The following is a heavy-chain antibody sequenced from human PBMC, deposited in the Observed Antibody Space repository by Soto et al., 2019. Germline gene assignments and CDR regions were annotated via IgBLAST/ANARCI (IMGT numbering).Heavy chain of an antibody. CDR2: IYYSGST. J-gene: IGHJ4*02. Sequence: QLQLQESGPGLVKPSETLSLTCTVSGGSISSSSYYWGWIRQPPGKGLEWIGSIYYSGSTYYNPSLKSRVTISVDTSKNQYSLKLSSVTAADTDVYYCARQDYGDYAVDYWGQGTLVTVSS. CDR3: ARQDYGDYAVDY. V-gene: IGHV4-39*01. D-gene: IGHD4-17*01. CDR1: GGSISSSSYY.